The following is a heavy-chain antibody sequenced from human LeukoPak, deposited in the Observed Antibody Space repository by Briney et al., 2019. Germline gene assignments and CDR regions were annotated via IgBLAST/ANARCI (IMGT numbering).Heavy chain of an antibody. J-gene: IGHJ5*02. CDR3: ARGSLWDP. CDR1: GGSISSSSYY. CDR2: INHSGST. V-gene: IGHV4-39*07. Sequence: SETLSLTCTVSGGSISSSSYYWGWIRQPPGKGLEWIGEINHSGSTNYNPSLKSRVTISVDTSKNQFSLKLSSVTAADTAVYYCARGSLWDPWGQGTLVTVSS. D-gene: IGHD5-18*01.